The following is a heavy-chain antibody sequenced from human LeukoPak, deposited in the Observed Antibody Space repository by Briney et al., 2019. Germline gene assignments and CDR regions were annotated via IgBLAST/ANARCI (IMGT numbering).Heavy chain of an antibody. CDR2: MKRDGSET. V-gene: IGHV3-7*01. CDR3: ASEMVGDSLDI. Sequence: GGSLRLSCEASGFIFSTFWTNWVRQAPGKGLEWVANMKRDGSETHYVDSVKGRFTIFRDNAKNSLYLQMNSLRAEDTAVYYCASEMVGDSLDIWGQGTMVTVSS. D-gene: IGHD3-10*02. CDR1: GFIFSTFW. J-gene: IGHJ3*02.